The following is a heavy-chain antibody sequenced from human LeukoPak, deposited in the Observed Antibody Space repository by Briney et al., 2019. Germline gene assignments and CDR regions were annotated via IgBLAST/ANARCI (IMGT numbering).Heavy chain of an antibody. Sequence: SVTVSCTASGFTFTTFAVQWVRQARGQRLEWIGWIVVDGGNTHYAQKFQERVDIITDRSANTVFMELRSLRSDDMAVYYCSAGATTYCGEDCYPSFFFYHGIDVWGQGTTVTVSS. D-gene: IGHD2-21*02. CDR3: SAGATTYCGEDCYPSFFFYHGIDV. CDR1: GFTFTTFA. V-gene: IGHV1-58*01. CDR2: IVVDGGNT. J-gene: IGHJ6*02.